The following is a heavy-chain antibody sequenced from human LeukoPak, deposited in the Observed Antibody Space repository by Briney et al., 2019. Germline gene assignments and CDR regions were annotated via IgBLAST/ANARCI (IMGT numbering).Heavy chain of an antibody. CDR2: ISAYNGNT. J-gene: IGHJ4*02. D-gene: IGHD1-26*01. CDR3: ARDSGSYYED. V-gene: IGHV1-18*04. Sequence: ASVKVSCKASGYTFTGYYMHRVRQAPGQGLEWMGWISAYNGNTNYAQKLQGRVTMTTDTSTSTAYMELRSLRSDDTAVYYCARDSGSYYEDWGQGTLVTVSS. CDR1: GYTFTGYY.